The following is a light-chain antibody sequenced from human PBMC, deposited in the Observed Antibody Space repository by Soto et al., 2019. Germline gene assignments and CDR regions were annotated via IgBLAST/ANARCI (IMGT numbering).Light chain of an antibody. CDR2: GAL. J-gene: IGKJ3*01. V-gene: IGKV3-20*01. Sequence: ENVLTQSPDILSLSPGERATLSCRASQSVSNNYLIWYQQKPGQAPRLLIFGALHRATGIPDRFSASGSGTDFTLTISRLEPEDVAVYYCQQYGGSPLFTFGPGTKVEIK. CDR3: QQYGGSPLFT. CDR1: QSVSNNY.